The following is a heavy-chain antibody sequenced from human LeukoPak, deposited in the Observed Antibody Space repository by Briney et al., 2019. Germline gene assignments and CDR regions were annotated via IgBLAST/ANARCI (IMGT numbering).Heavy chain of an antibody. CDR3: AKVVRGFDP. V-gene: IGHV1-69*04. J-gene: IGHJ5*02. CDR2: IVPIFGIT. D-gene: IGHD4-23*01. Sequence: SVKVSCKASGGTFSNYAINWIRQAPGQGLEWMGRIVPIFGITDYAQKFQGRVTFTADTSTNTVYMDLTSLRSDDTAVYYCAKVVRGFDPWGQGTLVTVSS. CDR1: GGTFSNYA.